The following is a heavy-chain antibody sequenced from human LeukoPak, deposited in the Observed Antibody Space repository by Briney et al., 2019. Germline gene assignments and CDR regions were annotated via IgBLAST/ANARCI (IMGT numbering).Heavy chain of an antibody. D-gene: IGHD3-10*01. J-gene: IGHJ5*02. CDR3: ARYGSGGEPFLT. CDR2: INPNSGGT. CDR1: GYTFTAYY. V-gene: IGHV1-2*02. Sequence: ASVKVSCKASGYTFTAYYRHWVRQAPGQGLEWMGWINPNSGGTNYAQKFQGRVTMTRDTSISTAYMELSRLRSDDTAVYYCARYGSGGEPFLTWGQGTLVTVSS.